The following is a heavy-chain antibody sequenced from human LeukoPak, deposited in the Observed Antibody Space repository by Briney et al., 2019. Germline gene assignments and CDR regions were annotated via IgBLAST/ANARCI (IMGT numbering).Heavy chain of an antibody. CDR3: ARQEIGLRSFDP. J-gene: IGHJ5*02. V-gene: IGHV4-39*01. D-gene: IGHD3/OR15-3a*01. CDR2: VYYTGST. CDR1: GGSISSALYH. Sequence: PSETLSLTCTVSGGSISSALYHWGWIRQPPGKNLEWLGRVYYTGSTHNNPSLKSRVTISVDTSKNQFSLNLSSVTAADTAVYYCARQEIGLRSFDPWGQGTLVTVSS.